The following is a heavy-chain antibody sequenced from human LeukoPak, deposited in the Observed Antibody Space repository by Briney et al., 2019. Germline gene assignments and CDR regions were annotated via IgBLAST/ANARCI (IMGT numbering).Heavy chain of an antibody. V-gene: IGHV4-34*01. Sequence: SETLSLTCAVDGGSVSGYYWSWIRQPPGRGLEWIGEINHSGSTNYNPSLKSRVTISVDTSKNQFSLKLSSVTAADTAVYYCARWILTGYYRPSGFDYWGQGTLFTVSS. D-gene: IGHD3-9*01. CDR2: INHSGST. J-gene: IGHJ4*02. CDR3: ARWILTGYYRPSGFDY. CDR1: GGSVSGYY.